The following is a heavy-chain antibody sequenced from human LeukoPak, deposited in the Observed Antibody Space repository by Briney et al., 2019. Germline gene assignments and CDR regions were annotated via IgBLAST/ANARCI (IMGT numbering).Heavy chain of an antibody. V-gene: IGHV3-23*01. J-gene: IGHJ3*02. Sequence: PGGSLRLSCAASGFTFSTYAMSWVRQAPGKGLEWVSGIRGRGGRTNFEDSVKGRFTISRDNPKNTLYLQMNSLRAEDTAVYYCAKEGGQWLPDAFDTWGQGTMVTVSS. CDR1: GFTFSTYA. CDR2: IRGRGGRT. D-gene: IGHD6-19*01. CDR3: AKEGGQWLPDAFDT.